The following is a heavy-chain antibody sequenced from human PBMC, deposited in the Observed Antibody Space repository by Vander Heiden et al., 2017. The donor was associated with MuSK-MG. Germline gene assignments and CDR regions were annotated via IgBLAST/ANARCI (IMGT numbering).Heavy chain of an antibody. D-gene: IGHD3-10*01. CDR3: AKDREPGGAFDI. CDR2: ISGSGGST. J-gene: IGHJ3*02. CDR1: GFTFSSYA. V-gene: IGHV3-23*01. Sequence: EVQLLESGGGLVQPGGSLRLSCAASGFTFSSYAMSWVRQAPGKGLEWVSAISGSGGSTYYADAVKGRFTISRDNSKKTRYLKMKSMRAEDTAVYYFAKDREPGGAFDIWVQGTMVTVYS.